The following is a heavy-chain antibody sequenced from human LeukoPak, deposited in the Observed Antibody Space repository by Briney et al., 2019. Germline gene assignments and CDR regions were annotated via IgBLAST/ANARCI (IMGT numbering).Heavy chain of an antibody. V-gene: IGHV1-18*01. D-gene: IGHD3-22*01. J-gene: IGHJ4*02. CDR2: ISAYNGNT. Sequence: ASVKVSCKASGGTFSSYAISWVRQAPGQGLEWMGWISAYNGNTNYAQKLQGRVTMTTDTSTSTAYMELRSLRSDDTAVYYCARVAPGDYYDSSGYSGGAYYFDYWGQGTLVTVSS. CDR1: GGTFSSYA. CDR3: ARVAPGDYYDSSGYSGGAYYFDY.